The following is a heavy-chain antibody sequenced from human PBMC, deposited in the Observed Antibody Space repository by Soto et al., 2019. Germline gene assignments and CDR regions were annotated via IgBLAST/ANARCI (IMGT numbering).Heavy chain of an antibody. J-gene: IGHJ5*02. D-gene: IGHD2-15*01. Sequence: QPGGSLRLSCAASGFTFDNYAMTWVRQAPGKGLEWVSAISGSGRSTYYADSVKGRFTISRDNSKNTLYLRMNSLRVEDSAVYYCAERVRGNPESWGQGILVTVSS. CDR1: GFTFDNYA. V-gene: IGHV3-23*01. CDR2: ISGSGRST. CDR3: AERVRGNPES.